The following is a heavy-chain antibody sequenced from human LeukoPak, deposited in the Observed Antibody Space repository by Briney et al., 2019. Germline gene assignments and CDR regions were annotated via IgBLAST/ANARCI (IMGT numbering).Heavy chain of an antibody. CDR1: GFTFGIYW. D-gene: IGHD1-14*01. CDR3: ARGGPDHAFDI. CDR2: VDSDGTST. Sequence: GGSLRLSCAASGFTFGIYWMHWVRQAPGKGLVWVSRVDSDGTSTIYADSVRGRFTISRDNAKHSLYLQIDGLRAEDTALYYCARGGPDHAFDIWGQGAMVTVSS. J-gene: IGHJ3*02. V-gene: IGHV3-74*01.